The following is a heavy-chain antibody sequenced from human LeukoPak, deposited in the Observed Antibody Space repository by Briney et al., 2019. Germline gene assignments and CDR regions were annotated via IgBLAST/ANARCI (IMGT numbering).Heavy chain of an antibody. V-gene: IGHV3-11*04. Sequence: PGGSLRLSCAASGFTFSDYYMSWIRQAPGKGLEWVSYINSSGSTIYYADSVKGRFTISRDNAKNSLYLQMNSLRAEDTAVYYCAREARALIYDSSGSIDYWGQGTLVTVSS. CDR3: AREARALIYDSSGSIDY. CDR2: INSSGSTI. CDR1: GFTFSDYY. J-gene: IGHJ4*02. D-gene: IGHD3-22*01.